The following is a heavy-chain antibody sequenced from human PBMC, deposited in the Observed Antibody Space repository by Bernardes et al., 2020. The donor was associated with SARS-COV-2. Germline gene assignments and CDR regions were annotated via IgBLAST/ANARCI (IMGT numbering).Heavy chain of an antibody. CDR3: TTSLSLRVVGYAFDI. Sequence: ASVKVSCKVSGYTLSDLSMHWVRQAPGKGLEWMGSFDPEDGEAIYAQKFLGRVTMTADTSTYTSYMELSSLRSEDTAVYYCTTSLSLRVVGYAFDIWGQWTTVIVSS. V-gene: IGHV1-24*01. J-gene: IGHJ3*02. D-gene: IGHD3-22*01. CDR2: FDPEDGEA. CDR1: GYTLSDLS.